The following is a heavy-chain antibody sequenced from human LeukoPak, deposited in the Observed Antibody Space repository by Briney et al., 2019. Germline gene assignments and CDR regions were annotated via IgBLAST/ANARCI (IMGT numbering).Heavy chain of an antibody. V-gene: IGHV3-20*04. D-gene: IGHD1-1*01. CDR3: AKSPPTGTTFLFDY. CDR1: GFTFGNYG. J-gene: IGHJ4*02. CDR2: INWNGGST. Sequence: GGSLRLSCAASGFTFGNYGMSWVRQAPGKGLEWVSGINWNGGSTGYADSVEGRFTISRDNSKNSLYLQMNSLRTEDTALYYCAKSPPTGTTFLFDYWGQGTLVTVSS.